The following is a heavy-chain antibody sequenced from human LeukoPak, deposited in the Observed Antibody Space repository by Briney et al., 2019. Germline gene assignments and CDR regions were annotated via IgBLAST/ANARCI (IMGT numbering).Heavy chain of an antibody. V-gene: IGHV3-21*01. D-gene: IGHD4-17*01. CDR2: ITSDAYL. CDR3: ARADYGDYGVDY. CDR1: GFAFSSSN. Sequence: GGSLRLSCAASGFAFSSSNLNWFRQAPGKGLEWVSSITSDAYLYYADSLKGRFSISRDNAKNSVFLQMISLRAEDTAVYYCARADYGDYGVDYWGQGTLVTVSS. J-gene: IGHJ4*02.